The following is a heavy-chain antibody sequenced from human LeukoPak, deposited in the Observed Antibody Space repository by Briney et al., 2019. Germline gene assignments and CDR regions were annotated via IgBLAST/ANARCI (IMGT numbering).Heavy chain of an antibody. CDR3: AREGTYYYGSSGYLGPDY. J-gene: IGHJ4*02. CDR2: IYTSGST. V-gene: IGHV4-61*02. D-gene: IGHD3-22*01. CDR1: GGSISSGSYY. Sequence: SQTLSLTCTVSGGSISSGSYYWSWIRQPAGKGLEWIGRIYTSGSTNYNPSLKSRVTISVDTSKNQFSLKLSSVTAADTAVYYCAREGTYYYGSSGYLGPDYWGQGTLVTVSS.